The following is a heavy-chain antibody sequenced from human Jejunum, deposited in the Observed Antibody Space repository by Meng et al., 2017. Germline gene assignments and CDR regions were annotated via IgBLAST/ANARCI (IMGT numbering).Heavy chain of an antibody. CDR3: AKDPNGDYLGAFDF. V-gene: IGHV3-23*01. Sequence: GESLKISCAGTGFTFSNYGMIWIRQAPGKGLEWVSSITGTGGGTFHAESVKGRFSTSRDNSKNTLYLQMNSLRAENTAVYYCAKDPNGDYLGAFDFWGEGTMVNVSS. J-gene: IGHJ3*01. D-gene: IGHD4-17*01. CDR2: ITGTGGGT. CDR1: GFTFSNYG.